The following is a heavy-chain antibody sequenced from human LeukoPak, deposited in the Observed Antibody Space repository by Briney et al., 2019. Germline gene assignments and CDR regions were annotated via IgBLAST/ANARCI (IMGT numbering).Heavy chain of an antibody. V-gene: IGHV1-2*06. D-gene: IGHD6-6*01. CDR3: AREVYYFDY. J-gene: IGHJ4*02. Sequence: GASVKVSCKASGYTFTSYYMHWVRQAPGQGLEWMGLINPTGGSTGYAQKFQGRVTMTRDTSISTAYMELSRLRSDDTAVYYCAREVYYFDYWGQGTLVTVSS. CDR2: INPTGGST. CDR1: GYTFTSYY.